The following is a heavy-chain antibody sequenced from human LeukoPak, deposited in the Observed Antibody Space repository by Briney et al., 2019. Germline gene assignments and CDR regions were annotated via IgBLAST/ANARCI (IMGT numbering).Heavy chain of an antibody. CDR2: MHPGNGNT. Sequence: GASVKVSCRASGYRFISNYIQWVRQAPGLGPEWVGWMHPGNGNTRYAEKFQGRVTMTRGTSINTAYLDLNSLRSDDTAVYYCATEGSYCVGGDCYSFDFWGQGTLITVSS. CDR1: GYRFISNY. J-gene: IGHJ4*02. D-gene: IGHD2-21*02. CDR3: ATEGSYCVGGDCYSFDF. V-gene: IGHV1-2*02.